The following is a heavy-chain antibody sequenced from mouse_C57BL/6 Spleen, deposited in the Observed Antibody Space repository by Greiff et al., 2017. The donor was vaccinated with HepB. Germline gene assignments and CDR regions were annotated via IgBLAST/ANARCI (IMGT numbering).Heavy chain of an antibody. V-gene: IGHV1-76*01. Sequence: QVQLQQSGAELVRPGASVKLSCKASGYTFTDYYINWVKQRPGQGLEWIARIYPGSGNTYYNEKFKGKATLTAEKSSSTAYMQLSSLTSEDSAVYFCARVDSHYYAMDYWGQGTSVTVSS. CDR3: ARVDSHYYAMDY. D-gene: IGHD2-12*01. CDR2: IYPGSGNT. CDR1: GYTFTDYY. J-gene: IGHJ4*01.